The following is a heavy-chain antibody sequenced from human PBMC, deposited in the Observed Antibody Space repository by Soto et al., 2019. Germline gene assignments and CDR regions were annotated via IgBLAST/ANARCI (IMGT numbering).Heavy chain of an antibody. Sequence: GASVKVSCKVSGYTLTELSMHWVRQAPGKGLEWMGGFDPEDGETIYAQKFQGRVTMTEDTSTDTAYMELSSLRSEDTAVYYCATDLGAWGSYGFFDYWGQGTLVTVSS. CDR1: GYTLTELS. D-gene: IGHD5-18*01. CDR3: ATDLGAWGSYGFFDY. V-gene: IGHV1-24*01. J-gene: IGHJ4*02. CDR2: FDPEDGET.